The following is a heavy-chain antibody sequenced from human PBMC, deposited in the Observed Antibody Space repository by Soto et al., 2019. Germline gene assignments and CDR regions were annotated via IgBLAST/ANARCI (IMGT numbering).Heavy chain of an antibody. CDR2: ISGSGGST. CDR1: GFTFSSYA. Sequence: PGGSLRLSCAASGFTFSSYAMSWVRQAPGKGLEWVSAISGSGGSTYYADSVKGRFTIPRDNSKNTLYLQMNSLRAEDSAVYYCAKRNTARVPMAYGLDMWGQGTTVTVSS. J-gene: IGHJ6*02. CDR3: AKRNTARVPMAYGLDM. V-gene: IGHV3-23*01. D-gene: IGHD5-18*01.